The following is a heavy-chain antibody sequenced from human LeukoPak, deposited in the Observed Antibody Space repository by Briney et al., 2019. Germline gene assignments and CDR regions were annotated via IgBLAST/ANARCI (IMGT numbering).Heavy chain of an antibody. CDR3: ARQEYYSGGSCYTWFDP. D-gene: IGHD2-15*01. V-gene: IGHV5-51*01. CDR1: GYSITNYW. J-gene: IGHJ5*02. Sequence: GESLKISCKGSGYSITNYWIAWVRQMPGKGLEWMGIIYPADSDIRYSPSFQGQVTISADKSISTAYLRWSSLKASDTAMYYCARQEYYSGGSCYTWFDPWGQGTLVTVSS. CDR2: IYPADSDI.